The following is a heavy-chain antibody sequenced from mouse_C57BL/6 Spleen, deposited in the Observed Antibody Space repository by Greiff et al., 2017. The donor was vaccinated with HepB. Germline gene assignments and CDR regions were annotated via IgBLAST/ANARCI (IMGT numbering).Heavy chain of an antibody. CDR2: ISDGGSYT. J-gene: IGHJ4*01. V-gene: IGHV5-4*03. D-gene: IGHD1-1*01. CDR3: ARARGTTVDAMDY. Sequence: EVKLMESGGGLVKPGGSLKLSCAASGFTFSSYAMSWVRQTPEKRLEWVATISDGGSYTYYPDNVKGRFTISRDNAKNNLYLQMSHLKSEDTAMYYCARARGTTVDAMDYWGQGTSVTVSS. CDR1: GFTFSSYA.